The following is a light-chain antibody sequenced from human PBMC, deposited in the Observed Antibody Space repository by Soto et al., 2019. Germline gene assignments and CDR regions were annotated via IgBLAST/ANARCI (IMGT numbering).Light chain of an antibody. Sequence: EIVLTQSPGTLSLCPGERATLSCRASQSVSSSYLAWYQQKPGQAPRLLIYGASSRATGIPDRFSGSGSGTDFTLTISRLEPEDFAVYYCQQYCSFLGFGQGTKVDIK. CDR3: QQYCSFLG. CDR2: GAS. CDR1: QSVSSSY. J-gene: IGKJ1*01. V-gene: IGKV3-20*01.